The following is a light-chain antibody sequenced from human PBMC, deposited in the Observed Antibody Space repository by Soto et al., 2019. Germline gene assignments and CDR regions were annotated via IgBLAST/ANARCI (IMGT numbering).Light chain of an antibody. Sequence: VLTQSPGTLSLYPGERATLSCRASQSVSSSYLAWYQQKPGQAPGLLIYGASSRATGITDRYSGSGSGTDFTLTISRLEPEDFAVYYCQQHGSSPLTFGGGTKVDTK. J-gene: IGKJ4*01. V-gene: IGKV3-20*01. CDR2: GAS. CDR3: QQHGSSPLT. CDR1: QSVSSSY.